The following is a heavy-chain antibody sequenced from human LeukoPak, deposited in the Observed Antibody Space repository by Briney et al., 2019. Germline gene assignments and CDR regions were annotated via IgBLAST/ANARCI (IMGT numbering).Heavy chain of an antibody. V-gene: IGHV3-48*04. J-gene: IGHJ4*02. CDR3: ARDSLARPLGY. CDR2: ISSSSSTI. Sequence: PGGSLRLSCAASGFTFSSYSMNWVRQAPGKGLEWVSYISSSSSTIYYADSVKGRFTISRDNAKNSLYLQMNSLRAEDTAVYYCARDSLARPLGYWGQGTLVTVSS. CDR1: GFTFSSYS. D-gene: IGHD6-6*01.